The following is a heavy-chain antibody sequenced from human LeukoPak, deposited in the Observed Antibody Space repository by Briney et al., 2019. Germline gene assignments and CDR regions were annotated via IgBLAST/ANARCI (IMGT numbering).Heavy chain of an antibody. J-gene: IGHJ4*02. CDR1: GYTFTGCF. D-gene: IGHD5-18*01. CDR2: IDPNSDNI. V-gene: IGHV1-2*02. CDR3: ARSAYNYGYVYFDH. Sequence: ASVKVSCKASGYTFTGCFIHYVRQAPGQGLEWMGWIDPNSDNIRYSETFKDRVTMTGDTSTNTAYMELSWLRSDDTAVYYCARSAYNYGYVYFDHWGQGTLVIVSS.